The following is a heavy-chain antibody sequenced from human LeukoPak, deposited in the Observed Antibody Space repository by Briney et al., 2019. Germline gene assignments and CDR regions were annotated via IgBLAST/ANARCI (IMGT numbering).Heavy chain of an antibody. CDR3: AASITMFDY. V-gene: IGHV3-20*04. J-gene: IGHJ4*02. CDR1: GFTFDDYG. D-gene: IGHD3-10*01. CDR2: INWDGGST. Sequence: GGSLRLSCAASGFTFDDYGMSWVRQAPGNWLEWVFGINWDGGSTGYADSVKGRFTISRDNAKNSLYLQMNRLRAEDTAVYYCAASITMFDYWGQGTLVTVSS.